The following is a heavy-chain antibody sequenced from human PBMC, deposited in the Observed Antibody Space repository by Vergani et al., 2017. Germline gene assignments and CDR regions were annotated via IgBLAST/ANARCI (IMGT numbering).Heavy chain of an antibody. CDR2: IYHSGRT. CDR1: GGSISSSNW. CDR3: ARYHCTMVRGVTVRAFDI. J-gene: IGHJ3*02. Sequence: QVQLQESGPGLVKPSGTLSLTCAVSGGSISSSNWWSWVRQPPGKGLEWIGEIYHSGRTNYNPSLKSRVTKSVDKSKNQFSLKLSPVTAADPAVYYCARYHCTMVRGVTVRAFDIWGQGTMVTVSS. D-gene: IGHD3-10*01. V-gene: IGHV4-4*02.